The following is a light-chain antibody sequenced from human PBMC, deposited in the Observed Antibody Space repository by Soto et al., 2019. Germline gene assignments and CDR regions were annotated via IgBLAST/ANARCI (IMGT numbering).Light chain of an antibody. J-gene: IGKJ1*01. Sequence: IVLSQSPGTLSLSPGERATLPCRASQSVSSSYLAWYQQKPGQAPRLLIFGASSRATGIPDRFSGSGSGTDFTLTISRLEPEDFAVYYSQQYGSSPTFGQGTKV. CDR1: QSVSSSY. V-gene: IGKV3-20*01. CDR3: QQYGSSPT. CDR2: GAS.